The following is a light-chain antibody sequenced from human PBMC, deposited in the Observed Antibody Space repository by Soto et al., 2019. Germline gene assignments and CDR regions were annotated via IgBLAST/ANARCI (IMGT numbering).Light chain of an antibody. Sequence: EVGLTQSPGTLSLSPGERATLSCRASQSVSSDLAWYHQKPGQAPRLLIYGASTRATGIPARFSGSGSGTEFTLTISSLQSEDFAVYYCQQYNNWPGTFGQGTKVDI. CDR1: QSVSSD. J-gene: IGKJ1*01. V-gene: IGKV3-15*01. CDR3: QQYNNWPGT. CDR2: GAS.